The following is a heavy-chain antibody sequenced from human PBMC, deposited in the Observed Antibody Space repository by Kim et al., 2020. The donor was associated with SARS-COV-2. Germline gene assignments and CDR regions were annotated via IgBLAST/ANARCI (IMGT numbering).Heavy chain of an antibody. CDR2: ISYDGSNK. CDR1: GFSFDTYA. Sequence: GGSLRLSCAASGFSFDTYAMHWVRQAPGKGLEWMAVISYDGSNKYYADSVKGRFTISRDNSKNTMYVEMNSLRAEDTAVYYCARGGIEVAAGGRYFYGMDVWGQGATVTVS. D-gene: IGHD6-19*01. CDR3: ARGGIEVAAGGRYFYGMDV. J-gene: IGHJ6*02. V-gene: IGHV3-30-3*01.